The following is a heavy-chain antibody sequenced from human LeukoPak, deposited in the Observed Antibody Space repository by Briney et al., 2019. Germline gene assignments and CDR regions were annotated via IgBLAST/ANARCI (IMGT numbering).Heavy chain of an antibody. D-gene: IGHD3-22*01. V-gene: IGHV3-48*03. CDR2: ISTTGSAV. Sequence: GGSLRLSCAASGVSFGGYEMNWVRQAPGKGLEWGSYISTTGSAVYYADSVEGRFTISRDNAKNLLYLQMNSLRAEDAAVYYCAKDFPHYYESSHGMDAWGQGTTVTVSS. J-gene: IGHJ6*02. CDR3: AKDFPHYYESSHGMDA. CDR1: GVSFGGYE.